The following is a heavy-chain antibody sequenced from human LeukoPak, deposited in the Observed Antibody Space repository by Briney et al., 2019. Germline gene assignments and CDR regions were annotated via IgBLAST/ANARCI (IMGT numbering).Heavy chain of an antibody. CDR2: ISWNGGNT. CDR1: GFKFVDYG. J-gene: IGHJ4*02. Sequence: RPGGSLRLSCAAPGFKFVDYGMSWARQAPGKGLEWVSGISWNGGNTGCADSVKGRFTISRDNAKNSLFLQVNSLRADDTAFYYCAREGIYCVNGVCYLDYWGQGTLVTVSS. D-gene: IGHD2-8*01. CDR3: AREGIYCVNGVCYLDY. V-gene: IGHV3-20*04.